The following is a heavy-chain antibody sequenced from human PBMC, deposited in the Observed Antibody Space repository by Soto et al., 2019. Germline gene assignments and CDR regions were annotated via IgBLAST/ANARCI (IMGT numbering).Heavy chain of an antibody. D-gene: IGHD6-19*01. V-gene: IGHV1-46*01. CDR3: ARDLSYIAVAGTGFDI. CDR2: INPSGGST. CDR1: GYTFTSYY. J-gene: IGHJ3*02. Sequence: ASVKVSCKASGYTFTSYYMHWVRQAPGQVLEWMGIINPSGGSTSYAQKFQGRVTMTRDTSTSTVYMELSSLRSEDTAVYYCARDLSYIAVAGTGFDIWGQGTMVTVSS.